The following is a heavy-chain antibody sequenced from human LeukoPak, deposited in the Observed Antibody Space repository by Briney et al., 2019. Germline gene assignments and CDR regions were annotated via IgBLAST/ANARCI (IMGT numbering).Heavy chain of an antibody. CDR2: ISYDGSNK. V-gene: IGHV3-30*18. J-gene: IGHJ6*02. CDR1: GFTFSSYG. CDR3: AKDWGYSLYYGMDV. D-gene: IGHD3-22*01. Sequence: GGSLRLSCAASGFTFSSYGMHWVRQAPGKGLEWGAVISYDGSNKYYADSVKGRFTISRDNSKNTLYLQMNSLRAEDTAVYYCAKDWGYSLYYGMDVWGQGTTVTVSS.